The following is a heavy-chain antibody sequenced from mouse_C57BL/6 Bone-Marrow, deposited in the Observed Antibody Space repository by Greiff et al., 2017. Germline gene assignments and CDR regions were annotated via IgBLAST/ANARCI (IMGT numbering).Heavy chain of an antibody. Sequence: VQLKESGAELVRPGASVKLSCTASGFNIKDDYMHWVKQRPEQGLEWIGWIDPENGDTEYASKFQGKATITADTSSNTAYLQLSSLTSEDTAVYYCSTVGSSYYWGQGTTLTVSS. CDR3: STVGSSYY. CDR1: GFNIKDDY. J-gene: IGHJ2*01. CDR2: IDPENGDT. D-gene: IGHD1-1*01. V-gene: IGHV14-4*01.